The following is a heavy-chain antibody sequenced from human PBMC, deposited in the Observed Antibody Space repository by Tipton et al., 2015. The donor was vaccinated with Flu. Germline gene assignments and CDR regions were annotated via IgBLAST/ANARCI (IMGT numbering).Heavy chain of an antibody. Sequence: TLSLTCTVSGGSISSSSYYWGWIRQPPGKGLEWIGSIYYSGSTYYNPSLKSRVTISVDTSKNQFSLKLSSVTAADTAVYYCARDLSSWESWGQGTLVTVSS. CDR3: ARDLSSWES. CDR1: GGSISSSSYY. J-gene: IGHJ5*02. V-gene: IGHV4-39*02. CDR2: IYYSGST. D-gene: IGHD6-13*01.